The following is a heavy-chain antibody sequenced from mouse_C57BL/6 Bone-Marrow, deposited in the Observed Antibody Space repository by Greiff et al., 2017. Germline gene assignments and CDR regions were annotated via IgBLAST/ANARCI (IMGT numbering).Heavy chain of an antibody. V-gene: IGHV5-12*01. CDR3: ARLVYYGNYVWFAY. CDR2: ISNGGGST. CDR1: GFTFSDYY. J-gene: IGHJ3*01. Sequence: EVKLLESGGGLVQPGGSLKLSCAASGFTFSDYYMYWVRQTPEKRLEWVAYISNGGGSTYYPDTVKGRFTISRDNAKNTRYLQMSRLKSEDTAMYYCARLVYYGNYVWFAYWGQGTLVTVSA. D-gene: IGHD2-1*01.